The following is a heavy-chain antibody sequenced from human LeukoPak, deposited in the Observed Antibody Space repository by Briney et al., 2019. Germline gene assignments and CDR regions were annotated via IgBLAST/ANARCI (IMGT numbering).Heavy chain of an antibody. J-gene: IGHJ3*02. Sequence: GGSLRLSCAASGFTFSSYSMNWVRQAPGKGLEWVSSISSSSNYIYYADSVKGRFTISRDNAKNSLYLQMNSLRAEDTAVYYCARDSSPYCGGDCYLTDAFDIWGQGTMVTVSS. CDR1: GFTFSSYS. CDR2: ISSSSNYI. V-gene: IGHV3-21*01. CDR3: ARDSSPYCGGDCYLTDAFDI. D-gene: IGHD2-21*02.